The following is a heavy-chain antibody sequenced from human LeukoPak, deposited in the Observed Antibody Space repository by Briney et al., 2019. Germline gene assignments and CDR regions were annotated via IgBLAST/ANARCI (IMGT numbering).Heavy chain of an antibody. J-gene: IGHJ4*02. V-gene: IGHV4-59*08. Sequence: SETLSLTCTVSGGSISTYYWSWIRQPPGKGLEWIGYIYYSGSTDDNPSLKGRVTISVDTSKNQFSLKLSSVTAADTAVYYCARRATIKSNSCFDHWGQGALVTVSS. CDR1: GGSISTYY. D-gene: IGHD6-13*01. CDR2: IYYSGST. CDR3: ARRATIKSNSCFDH.